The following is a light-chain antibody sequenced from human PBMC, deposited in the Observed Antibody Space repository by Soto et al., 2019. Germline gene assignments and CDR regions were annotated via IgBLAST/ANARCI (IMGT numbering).Light chain of an antibody. Sequence: QSVLTQSPSASASLGASVKLTCTLSSGHSSYAIAWHQQQPEKGPRYLMKLNSDGSHSKGDGIPDRFSGSSSGAERYLTIASLQSEDEADYYCQTWGTGIRVFGGVTTLTVL. CDR2: LNSDGSH. J-gene: IGLJ3*02. CDR3: QTWGTGIRV. CDR1: SGHSSYA. V-gene: IGLV4-69*01.